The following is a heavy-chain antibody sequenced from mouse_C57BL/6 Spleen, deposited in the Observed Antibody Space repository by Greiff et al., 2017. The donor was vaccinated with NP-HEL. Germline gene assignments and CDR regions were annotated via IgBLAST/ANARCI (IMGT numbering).Heavy chain of an antibody. J-gene: IGHJ4*01. CDR1: GYTFTSYD. CDR3: ASLYDGYLYAMDY. Sequence: VKLMESGPELVKPGASVKLSCKASGYTFTSYDINWVKQRPGQGLEWIGWIYPRDGSTKYNEKFKGKATLTVDTSSSTAYMELHSLTSEDSAVYFCASLYDGYLYAMDYWGQGTSVTVSS. D-gene: IGHD2-3*01. V-gene: IGHV1-85*01. CDR2: IYPRDGST.